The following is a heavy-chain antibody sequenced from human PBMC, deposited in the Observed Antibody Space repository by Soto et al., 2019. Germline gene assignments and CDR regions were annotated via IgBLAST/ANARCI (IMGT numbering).Heavy chain of an antibody. CDR1: GGTFSSYA. CDR2: IIPIFGTA. Sequence: QVQLVQSGAEVKKPGSSVKVSCKASGGTFSSYAISWVRQAPGQGLEWMGGIIPIFGTANYAQKFQGRVTITADESTSTAYMELSSLRSEDTAVYYCARDLEGFGEFNYYCGMDVWGQGTTVTVSS. D-gene: IGHD3-10*01. CDR3: ARDLEGFGEFNYYCGMDV. J-gene: IGHJ6*02. V-gene: IGHV1-69*01.